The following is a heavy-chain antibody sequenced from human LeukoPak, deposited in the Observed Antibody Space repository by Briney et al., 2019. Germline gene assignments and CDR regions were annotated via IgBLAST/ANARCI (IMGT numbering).Heavy chain of an antibody. CDR1: GFTFTSSA. D-gene: IGHD3-10*01. Sequence: GGTLRLSCVASGFTFTSSAMSWVRQAPGKGLEWVSVIYSGGSTYYADSVKGRFTISRDNSKNTLYLQMNSLRAEDTAVYYCARAGGHAGPTYYYYYYMDVWGKGTTVTISS. CDR3: ARAGGHAGPTYYYYYYMDV. V-gene: IGHV3-66*01. J-gene: IGHJ6*03. CDR2: IYSGGST.